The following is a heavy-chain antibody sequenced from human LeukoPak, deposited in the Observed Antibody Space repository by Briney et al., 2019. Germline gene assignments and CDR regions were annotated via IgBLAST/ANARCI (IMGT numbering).Heavy chain of an antibody. CDR1: GYTFTSYG. D-gene: IGHD1-7*01. CDR2: ICAYNGNT. V-gene: IGHV1-18*04. Sequence: ASVKVSCKASGYTFTSYGISWVRQAPGQGLEWMGWICAYNGNTNYAQKLQGRVTMTTDTSTSTAYMELRSLRSDDTAVYYCARDPNGRTNYYYYGMDVWGKGTTVTVSS. J-gene: IGHJ6*04. CDR3: ARDPNGRTNYYYYGMDV.